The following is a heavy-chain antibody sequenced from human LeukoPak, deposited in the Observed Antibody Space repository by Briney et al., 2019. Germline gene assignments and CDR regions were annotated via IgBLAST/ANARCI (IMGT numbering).Heavy chain of an antibody. V-gene: IGHV1-2*02. CDR2: INPNNGGT. CDR1: GYTFTGYY. CDR3: AIDQLSDRFFNWLDP. D-gene: IGHD3-3*01. Sequence: GASVKVSCKASGYTFTGYYMHWVRQAPGQGLEWMGWINPNNGGTHYAQKFQGRVTMTRDMSISTAYMELSRLRSDDTAVYYCAIDQLSDRFFNWLDPWGQGTLVTVSS. J-gene: IGHJ5*02.